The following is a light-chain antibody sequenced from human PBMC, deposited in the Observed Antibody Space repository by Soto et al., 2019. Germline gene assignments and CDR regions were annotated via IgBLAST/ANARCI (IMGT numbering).Light chain of an antibody. Sequence: EIVWSQSPRTVSLSPGERATLSCSASQSLRSTSLAWYQQKPGQAPRLLISGASTRAADIPDRFSGSGSGTEFTLAKGRLEPEDLAVQYCQQYYRSPRAVGQGTKVDIK. CDR1: QSLRSTS. V-gene: IGKV3-20*01. CDR3: QQYYRSPRA. CDR2: GAS. J-gene: IGKJ1*01.